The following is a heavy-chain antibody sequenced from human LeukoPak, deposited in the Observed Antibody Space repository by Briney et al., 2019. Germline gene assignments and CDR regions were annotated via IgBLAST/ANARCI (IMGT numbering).Heavy chain of an antibody. J-gene: IGHJ4*02. Sequence: GGSLRLSCAASGFTFSNAWMSLVRQAPGKGLEWVGRIKSKTDGGTTDYAAPVKGRFTISRDDSKNTLYLQMNSLKTEDTAVYYCTTRVVVISYYFDYWGQGTLVTVSS. D-gene: IGHD3-22*01. CDR3: TTRVVVISYYFDY. V-gene: IGHV3-15*01. CDR2: IKSKTDGGTT. CDR1: GFTFSNAW.